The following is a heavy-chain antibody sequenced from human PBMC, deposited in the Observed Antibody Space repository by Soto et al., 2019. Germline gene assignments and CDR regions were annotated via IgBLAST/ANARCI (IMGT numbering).Heavy chain of an antibody. V-gene: IGHV3-74*01. J-gene: IGHJ4*02. D-gene: IGHD6-19*01. CDR2: INSDGSST. Sequence: GGSLRLSCAASGFTFSSYWMHWVRQAPGKGLVWVSRINSDGSSTSYADSVKGRFTISRDNAKNTLYLQMNSLRAEDTAAYYCAVAVAGPTAIGYWGQGTLVTVS. CDR3: AVAVAGPTAIGY. CDR1: GFTFSSYW.